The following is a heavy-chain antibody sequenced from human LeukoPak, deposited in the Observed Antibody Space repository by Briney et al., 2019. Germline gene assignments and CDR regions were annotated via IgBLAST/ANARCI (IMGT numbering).Heavy chain of an antibody. V-gene: IGHV3-30*04. Sequence: GRSLRLSCAASGSTFSSHAMHWVRQAPGKGLEWVADISHDGSNKYYADAVKGRFTISRDNSKNTLDLQMNSLRDEDTAVYYCAREPRPCYYYYGMDVWGQGTTVTVSS. CDR2: ISHDGSNK. D-gene: IGHD6-6*01. CDR3: AREPRPCYYYYGMDV. J-gene: IGHJ6*02. CDR1: GSTFSSHA.